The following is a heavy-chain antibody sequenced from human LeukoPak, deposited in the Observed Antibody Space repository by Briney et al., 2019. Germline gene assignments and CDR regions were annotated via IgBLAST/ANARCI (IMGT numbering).Heavy chain of an antibody. CDR1: GGSISTYY. D-gene: IGHD6-13*01. CDR2: IYYSGST. J-gene: IGHJ4*02. Sequence: PSETLSLTCTVSGGSISTYYWNWIRQPPGKGLEWIGYIYYSGSTNYNPSLKSRVTISVDTSKNQSSLKLNSVTAADTAVYYCARSGGYSSSWSLWGQGTLVTVSS. CDR3: ARSGGYSSSWSL. V-gene: IGHV4-59*01.